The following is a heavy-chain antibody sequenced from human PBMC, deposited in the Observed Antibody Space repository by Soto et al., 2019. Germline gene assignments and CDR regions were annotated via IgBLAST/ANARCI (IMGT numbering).Heavy chain of an antibody. CDR2: IYYSGTT. D-gene: IGHD1-26*01. J-gene: IGHJ5*02. CDR3: ARQKWEQPKWFDP. Sequence: SETLSLTCSLSGGSISSTFYYWGWIRQPQGKGLEWIGSIYYSGTTFYNASLKGRVTISVDTSKNQFSLRLTSVTATDTAVYFCARQKWEQPKWFDPWGQGTLVTVSS. V-gene: IGHV4-39*01. CDR1: GGSISSTFYY.